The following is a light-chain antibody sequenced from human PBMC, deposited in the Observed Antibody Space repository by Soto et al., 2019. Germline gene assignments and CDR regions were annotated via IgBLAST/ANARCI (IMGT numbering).Light chain of an antibody. CDR1: QSVSSN. V-gene: IGKV3-15*01. Sequence: EIVMTQSPATLSVSPGESATLSCRASQSVSSNLAWYQQKPGQAPRLLIYGASTRATGIPARFSGSGSGTEFTLTISSLQSEDFAVYCCQQYNNWPPFTFGPGTTVDIK. CDR3: QQYNNWPPFT. J-gene: IGKJ3*01. CDR2: GAS.